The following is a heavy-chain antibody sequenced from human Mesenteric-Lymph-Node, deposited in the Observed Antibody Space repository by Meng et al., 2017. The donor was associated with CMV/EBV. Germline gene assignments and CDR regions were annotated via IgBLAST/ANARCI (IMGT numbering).Heavy chain of an antibody. V-gene: IGHV3-48*03. J-gene: IGHJ4*02. Sequence: GGSLRLSGAASGFIFSHYEMNWVRQAPGKGLEWVSHISSSGATLYYADSVKGRFTISRDNAKNSLYLQMSSLRVEDTAVYYCARLGDDWSGYYERVSYWGQGTLVTVSS. CDR2: ISSSGATL. CDR1: GFIFSHYE. D-gene: IGHD3-3*01. CDR3: ARLGDDWSGYYERVSY.